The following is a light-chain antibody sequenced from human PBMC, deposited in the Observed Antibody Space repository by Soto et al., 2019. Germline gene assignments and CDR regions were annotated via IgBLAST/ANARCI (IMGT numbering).Light chain of an antibody. CDR3: QQSYSTPRT. CDR2: AAS. V-gene: IGKV1-39*01. CDR1: QSISSY. Sequence: DIQMTQSPSSLSASVGDRVTITCRASQSISSYLNWYQQKPEKAPKLLIYAASSLHSGVPSRFSGSGSGTDYTLTISSLQPEDFATYYWQQSYSTPRTFGQGTKVDSK. J-gene: IGKJ1*01.